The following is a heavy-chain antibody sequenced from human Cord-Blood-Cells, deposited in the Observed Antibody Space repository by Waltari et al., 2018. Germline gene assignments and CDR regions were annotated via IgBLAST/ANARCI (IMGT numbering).Heavy chain of an antibody. CDR1: GCSISSSSYY. Sequence: QLQLQESGPGLVKPSETLSLTCTVSGCSISSSSYYWGWLRQPPGKGMEWIWRIYYSGSTYYNPSLKSRVTISVDTSKNQFSLKLSSVTAAETAVYYCAGFSGSYYWFDPWGQGTMVTVSS. D-gene: IGHD1-26*01. CDR2: IYYSGST. J-gene: IGHJ5*02. V-gene: IGHV4-39*01. CDR3: AGFSGSYYWFDP.